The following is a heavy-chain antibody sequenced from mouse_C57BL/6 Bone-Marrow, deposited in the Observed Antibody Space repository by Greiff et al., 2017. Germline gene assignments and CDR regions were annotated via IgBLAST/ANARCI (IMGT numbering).Heavy chain of an antibody. CDR2: IFPGSGST. CDR3: ARKDYYGSRVDY. V-gene: IGHV1-75*01. Sequence: QVQLKESGPELVKPGASVKISCKASGYTFTDYYINWVKQRPGQGLEWIGWIFPGSGSTYYNEKFKGKATLTVDKSSSTAYMLLSSLTSEDSAVYFCARKDYYGSRVDYWGQGTSVTVSS. D-gene: IGHD1-1*01. J-gene: IGHJ4*01. CDR1: GYTFTDYY.